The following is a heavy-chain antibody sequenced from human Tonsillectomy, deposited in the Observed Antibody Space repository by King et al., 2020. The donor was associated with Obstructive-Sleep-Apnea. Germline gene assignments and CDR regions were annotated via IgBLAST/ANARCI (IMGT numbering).Heavy chain of an antibody. D-gene: IGHD3-3*01. Sequence: VQLVESGGGVVQPGRSLRLSCAASGFTFTSYAMHWVRQAPGKGLEWVAVISYDGSDKYYADSVKGRFTISRDNSKNTLYLQMNSLRAEDTAVYYCARDPWARFLEWLSPSYYGMDVWGQGTTVTVSS. V-gene: IGHV3-30*04. CDR1: GFTFTSYA. CDR3: ARDPWARFLEWLSPSYYGMDV. J-gene: IGHJ6*02. CDR2: ISYDGSDK.